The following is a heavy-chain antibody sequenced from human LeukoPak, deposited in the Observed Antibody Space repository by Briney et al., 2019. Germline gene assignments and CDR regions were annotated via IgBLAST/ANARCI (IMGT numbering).Heavy chain of an antibody. CDR2: IYYSGGT. CDR1: GGSISSYY. D-gene: IGHD6-13*01. CDR3: ARGWGLFRAAAGIWDAFDI. J-gene: IGHJ3*02. V-gene: IGHV4-59*01. Sequence: SETLSLTCTVSGGSISSYYWSWIRQPPGKGLEWIGYIYYSGGTNYNPSLKSRGTISVDTSKNQFSLKLSSVTAADTAVYYCARGWGLFRAAAGIWDAFDIWGQGTMVTVSS.